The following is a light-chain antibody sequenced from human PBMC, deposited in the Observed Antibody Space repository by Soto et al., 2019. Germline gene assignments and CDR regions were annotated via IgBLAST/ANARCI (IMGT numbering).Light chain of an antibody. CDR2: EVS. CDR3: SSYTSTSVV. CDR1: SSDIGAYNF. Sequence: QSALTQPASVSGSPGQSITISCTGTSSDIGAYNFVSWYQQHPGKAPRLMISEVSIRPSGVSNRFSGSKSGNTASLTISGLHAEDEADYYCSSYTSTSVVFGGGTKLTVL. J-gene: IGLJ2*01. V-gene: IGLV2-14*01.